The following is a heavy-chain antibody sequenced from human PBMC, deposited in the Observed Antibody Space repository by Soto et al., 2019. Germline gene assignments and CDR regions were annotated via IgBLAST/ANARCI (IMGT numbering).Heavy chain of an antibody. Sequence: PSETLSLTCTVSSGSIINNYWSWIRQPPGKGLEWIGYIYYSGSTNYNPSLKSRVTISVDTSKNQFSLKLSSVTAADTAVYYCARAYGLDAFDLWGQGTMVTVSS. J-gene: IGHJ3*01. CDR2: IYYSGST. CDR3: ARAYGLDAFDL. D-gene: IGHD4-17*01. V-gene: IGHV4-59*08. CDR1: SGSIINNY.